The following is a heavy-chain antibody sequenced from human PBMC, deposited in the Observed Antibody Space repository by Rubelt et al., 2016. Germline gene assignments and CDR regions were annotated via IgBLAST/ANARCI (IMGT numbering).Heavy chain of an antibody. Sequence: EEQLVESGGGLVQPGGSLRLSCAASGFTVSSNYMSWVRQAPGKGLEWVSRLNSDGSSTSYADSVKGRFTISRDNAKNSLDLQMNSLRAEDTAVYYCARDLNWAFDYWGQGTLVTVSS. J-gene: IGHJ4*02. V-gene: IGHV3-66*01. CDR1: GFTVSSNY. CDR2: LNSDGSST. CDR3: ARDLNWAFDY. D-gene: IGHD7-27*01.